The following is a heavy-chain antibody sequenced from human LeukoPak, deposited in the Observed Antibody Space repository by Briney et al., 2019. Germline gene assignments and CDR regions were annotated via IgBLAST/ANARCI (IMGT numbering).Heavy chain of an antibody. CDR1: GGSISSYH. D-gene: IGHD6-13*01. J-gene: IGHJ4*02. CDR3: ARGSSSWSDY. Sequence: PSETLSLTCTVSGGSISSYHWSWIRQPPGKGLEWIGYIYYSGSTKYNPSLKSRVTISVDTSKNQFSLKLSSVTAADTAVYYCARGSSSWSDYWGQGTLVTVSS. V-gene: IGHV4-59*01. CDR2: IYYSGST.